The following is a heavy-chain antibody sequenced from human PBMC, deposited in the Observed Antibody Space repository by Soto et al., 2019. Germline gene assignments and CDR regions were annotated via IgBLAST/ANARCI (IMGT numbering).Heavy chain of an antibody. CDR3: ARLHRDFWSGYRINWFDP. CDR2: IYYSGST. CDR1: GGSISSYY. V-gene: IGHV4-59*08. D-gene: IGHD3-3*01. Sequence: SETLSLTCTVSGGSISSYYWSWIRQPPGKGLEWIGYIYYSGSTNYNPSLKSRVTISVDTSKNHFSLKLSSVTAADTAVYCCARLHRDFWSGYRINWFDPWGQGTLVTVSS. J-gene: IGHJ5*02.